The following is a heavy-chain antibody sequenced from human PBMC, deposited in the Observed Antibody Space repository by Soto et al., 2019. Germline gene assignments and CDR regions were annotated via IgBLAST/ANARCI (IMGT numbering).Heavy chain of an antibody. CDR3: ARTVKDIVVVVAVPYFDY. J-gene: IGHJ4*02. D-gene: IGHD2-15*01. CDR1: GESISSYY. CDR2: IYYSGST. Sequence: PSETLSLTCTVSGESISSYYWSWIRQPAGKGLEWIGYIYYSGSTYYNPSLKSRVTISVDTSKNQFSLKLSSVTAADTAVYYCARTVKDIVVVVAVPYFDYWGQGTLVTVSS. V-gene: IGHV4-59*06.